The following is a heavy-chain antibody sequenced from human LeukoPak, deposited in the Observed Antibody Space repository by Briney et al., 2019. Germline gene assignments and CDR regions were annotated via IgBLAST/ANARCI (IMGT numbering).Heavy chain of an antibody. CDR3: ARVKEGSITIFGVVTNPNWFDP. V-gene: IGHV1-18*01. D-gene: IGHD3-3*01. J-gene: IGHJ5*02. CDR1: GYTFTSYG. Sequence: ASVKVSCKASGYTFTSYGISWVRQAPGQGLEWMGWISAYNGNTNYAQKLQGRVTMTTDTSTSTAYMELRSLRSEDTAVYYCARVKEGSITIFGVVTNPNWFDPWGQGTLVTVSS. CDR2: ISAYNGNT.